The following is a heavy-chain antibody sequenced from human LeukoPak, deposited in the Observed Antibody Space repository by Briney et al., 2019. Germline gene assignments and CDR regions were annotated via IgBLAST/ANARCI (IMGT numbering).Heavy chain of an antibody. V-gene: IGHV3-53*01. D-gene: IGHD3-10*01. CDR2: TYSGADT. J-gene: IGHJ2*01. CDR1: GFSVSTKY. Sequence: GGSLRLSCAASGFSVSTKYMNWVRQSPGKGLEWVSITYSGADTYYADSVKGRFTISRDTSKNTLFLHMNSLRVEDTAVYFCARVGDHYHWYLDLWGRGTLVSVSS. CDR3: ARVGDHYHWYLDL.